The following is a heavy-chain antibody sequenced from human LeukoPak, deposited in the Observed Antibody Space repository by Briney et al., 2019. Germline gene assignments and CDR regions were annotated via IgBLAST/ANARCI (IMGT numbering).Heavy chain of an antibody. CDR2: SRNKANRYTT. CDR3: VRGFNSFDI. Sequence: GGSLRLSCAASGFIFSDHYMDWVRQAPGKGLEWIARSRNKANRYTTVYAASVTGKFTISSDESKHSLYLQMNSLITEDTAVYFCVRGFNSFDIWGQGPLVTVSS. V-gene: IGHV3-72*01. D-gene: IGHD5-24*01. CDR1: GFIFSDHY. J-gene: IGHJ3*02.